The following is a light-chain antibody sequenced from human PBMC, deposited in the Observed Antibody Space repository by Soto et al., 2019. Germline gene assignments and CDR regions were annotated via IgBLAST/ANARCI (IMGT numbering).Light chain of an antibody. CDR2: GAS. V-gene: IGKV3-20*01. Sequence: ELVLTQSPGTLSLSPGESATLSCRASQTVTTTHLAWYQQKPGQAPRLPIYGASTRATGIPDRFSGGGSGTDFTLTISSLQPEDFATYYCQQSYSTPRWTCGQGTKVDIK. J-gene: IGKJ1*01. CDR1: QTVTTTH. CDR3: QQSYSTPRWT.